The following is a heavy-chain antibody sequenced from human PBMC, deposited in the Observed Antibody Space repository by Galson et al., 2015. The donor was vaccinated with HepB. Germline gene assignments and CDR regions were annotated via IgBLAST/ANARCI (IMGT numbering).Heavy chain of an antibody. CDR3: ARDIVVVPAAIAVDYYYYGMDL. Sequence: SVKVSCKASGYTFTSYGISWVRQAPGQGLEWMGWISAYNGNTNYAQKLQGRVTMTTDTSTSTAYMELRSLRSDDTAVYYCARDIVVVPAAIAVDYYYYGMDLWGQGTTVTVSS. V-gene: IGHV1-18*04. D-gene: IGHD2-2*01. CDR1: GYTFTSYG. CDR2: ISAYNGNT. J-gene: IGHJ6*02.